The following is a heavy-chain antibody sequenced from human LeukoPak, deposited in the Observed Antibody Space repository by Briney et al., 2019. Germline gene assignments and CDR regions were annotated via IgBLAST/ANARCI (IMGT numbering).Heavy chain of an antibody. CDR2: INHSGST. V-gene: IGHV4-34*01. CDR3: ARGTAAIGAVAGTDYYYYMDV. CDR1: GGSFSGYY. D-gene: IGHD6-19*01. Sequence: SETLSLTCAVYGGSFSGYYWSWIRQPPGKGLEWIGEINHSGSTNYNPSLKSRVTISVDTSKNQFSLKLSSVTAADTAVYYCARGTAAIGAVAGTDYYYYMDVWGKGTTVTVSS. J-gene: IGHJ6*03.